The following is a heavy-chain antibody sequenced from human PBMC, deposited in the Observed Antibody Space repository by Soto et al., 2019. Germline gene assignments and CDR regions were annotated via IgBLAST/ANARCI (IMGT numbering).Heavy chain of an antibody. V-gene: IGHV1-69*02. J-gene: IGHJ4*02. CDR1: GGTFSSYT. CDR3: ARRSSSWYFDY. CDR2: IIPILGIA. Sequence: ASVKVSCKASGGTFSSYTISWVRQAPGQGLEWMGRIIPILGIANYAQKFQGRVTITADKSTSTAYMELSSLRSEDTAVYYCARRSSSWYFDYWGQGTLVTVSS. D-gene: IGHD6-13*01.